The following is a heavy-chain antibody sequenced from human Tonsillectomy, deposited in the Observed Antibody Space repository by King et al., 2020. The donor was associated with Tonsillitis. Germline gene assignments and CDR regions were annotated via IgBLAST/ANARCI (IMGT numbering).Heavy chain of an antibody. CDR2: ISYDGSNK. V-gene: IGHV3-30*18. D-gene: IGHD5-24*01. J-gene: IGHJ5*02. Sequence: VQLVESGGGVVQPGRSLRLSCAASGFTFSSYGMHWVRQAPGKGLEWVAVISYDGSNKYYADSVKGRFTISRDNSKNTLYLQMNSLRSEDTAVYYCAKDGGWRQMENWFDPWGQGTLVTVSS. CDR3: AKDGGWRQMENWFDP. CDR1: GFTFSSYG.